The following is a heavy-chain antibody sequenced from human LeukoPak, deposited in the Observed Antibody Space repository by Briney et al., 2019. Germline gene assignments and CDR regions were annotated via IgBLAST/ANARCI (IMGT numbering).Heavy chain of an antibody. CDR1: GYTFTGYY. Sequence: ASVKVSCKASGYTFTGYYMHWVRQAPGQGLEWMGWINPNSGGTNYAQKFQGRVTMTRDTSISTACMELSRLRSDDTAVYYCARGGRLLHKAYYYYGMDVWGQGTTVTVSS. CDR3: ARGGRLLHKAYYYYGMDV. D-gene: IGHD3-22*01. V-gene: IGHV1-2*02. J-gene: IGHJ6*02. CDR2: INPNSGGT.